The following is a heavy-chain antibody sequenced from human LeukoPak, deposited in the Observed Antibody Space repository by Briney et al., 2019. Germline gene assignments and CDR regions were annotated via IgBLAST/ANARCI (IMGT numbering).Heavy chain of an antibody. J-gene: IGHJ4*02. D-gene: IGHD3-10*01. CDR2: ISGYNGYT. Sequence: ASVKVSCKPSGYIFTNYGISWVRQAPGQGIEWMGWISGYNGYTNHAQKLQGRVTMTTDTSTSTVYMELRSLRSDDTAVYYCARSRTHRLYSGSGSYPGAFDYWGQGTLVTVSS. V-gene: IGHV1-18*01. CDR1: GYIFTNYG. CDR3: ARSRTHRLYSGSGSYPGAFDY.